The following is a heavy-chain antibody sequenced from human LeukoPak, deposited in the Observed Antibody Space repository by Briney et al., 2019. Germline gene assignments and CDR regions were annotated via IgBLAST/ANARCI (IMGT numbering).Heavy chain of an antibody. CDR2: ISGSGGST. J-gene: IGHJ4*02. Sequence: GGSLRLSCAASGFSFSSYRVNWVRQAPGKGLEWVSAISGSGGSTYYADSVKGRFTISRDNSKNTLYLQMNSLRAEDTAVYYCAKDIRQLTTEIFDYWGQGTLVTVSS. CDR1: GFSFSSYR. CDR3: AKDIRQLTTEIFDY. D-gene: IGHD6-6*01. V-gene: IGHV3-23*01.